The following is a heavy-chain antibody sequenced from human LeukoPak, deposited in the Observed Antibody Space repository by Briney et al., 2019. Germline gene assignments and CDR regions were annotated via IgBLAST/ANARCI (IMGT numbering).Heavy chain of an antibody. V-gene: IGHV1-46*01. Sequence: ASVKVSCKASGYTFTSYYMHWVRQAPGQGLEWMGIINPSGGSTSYAQKFQGRVTMTRDTSTSTVYMELSSLRFEDTAVYYCARPVVPAARTASFDLWGRGTLVTVSS. J-gene: IGHJ2*01. CDR2: INPSGGST. D-gene: IGHD2-2*01. CDR1: GYTFTSYY. CDR3: ARPVVPAARTASFDL.